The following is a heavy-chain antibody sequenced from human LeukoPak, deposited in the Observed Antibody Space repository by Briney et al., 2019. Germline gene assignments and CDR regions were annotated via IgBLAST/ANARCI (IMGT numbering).Heavy chain of an antibody. CDR3: ARDGRCGGDCYAS. D-gene: IGHD2-21*02. V-gene: IGHV3-21*01. CDR1: GFSFSSYT. Sequence: GGSLRLSCAASGFSFSSYTMNWVRQAPGKGLEWVSFISSSSYIYYEYSVKGRFTISRDNAKNALYLQMNSLRVEDTAVYYCARDGRCGGDCYASWGPGTLGTGSS. CDR2: ISSSSYI. J-gene: IGHJ4*01.